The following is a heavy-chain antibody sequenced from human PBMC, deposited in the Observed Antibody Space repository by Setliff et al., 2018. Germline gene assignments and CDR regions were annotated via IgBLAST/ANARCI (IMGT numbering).Heavy chain of an antibody. Sequence: LKISCKVSGYRFTSYWIGWVRQMPGKGLEWMGIIYPGDSDTRYSPSFQGQVTISADKSISTAYLQWGSLKASDTAMYYCARITMIPGGAVDIWGQGTMVTVS. CDR1: GYRFTSYW. V-gene: IGHV5-51*01. CDR3: ARITMIPGGAVDI. J-gene: IGHJ3*02. D-gene: IGHD3-22*01. CDR2: IYPGDSDT.